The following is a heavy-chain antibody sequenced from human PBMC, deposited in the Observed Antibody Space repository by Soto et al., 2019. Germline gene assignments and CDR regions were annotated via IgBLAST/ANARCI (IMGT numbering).Heavy chain of an antibody. CDR3: ARGAYSSSSYYFDY. V-gene: IGHV1-18*01. CDR2: ISAYNGNT. CDR1: GYTFTSYN. D-gene: IGHD6-6*01. J-gene: IGHJ4*02. Sequence: SVEESFKDSGYTFTSYNISWVRQAPGQVLEWMGWISAYNGNTNYAQELQGRVTMTTDTSTSTAYMELRSLRSDDTAVYYCARGAYSSSSYYFDYWGQGTLVTVSS.